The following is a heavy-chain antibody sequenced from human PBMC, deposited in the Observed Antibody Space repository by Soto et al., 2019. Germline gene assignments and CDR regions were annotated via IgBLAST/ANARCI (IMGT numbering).Heavy chain of an antibody. Sequence: VASVKVSCKASGYTFTGYYMHWVRQAPGQGLEWMGWINPNSGGTNYAQKFQGRVTMTRDTSISTAYMELSRLRSDDTAVYYCARDRTITMVRGVIPTFDYWGQGTLVTVSS. CDR3: ARDRTITMVRGVIPTFDY. V-gene: IGHV1-2*02. J-gene: IGHJ4*02. D-gene: IGHD3-10*01. CDR1: GYTFTGYY. CDR2: INPNSGGT.